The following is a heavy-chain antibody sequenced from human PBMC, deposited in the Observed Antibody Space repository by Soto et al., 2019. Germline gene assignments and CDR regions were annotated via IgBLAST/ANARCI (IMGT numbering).Heavy chain of an antibody. CDR1: GGTFSSYA. CDR3: ARGAVVVVANPWFGP. J-gene: IGHJ5*02. CDR2: IIPIFGTA. Sequence: QVQLVQSGAEVKKPGSSVKVSCKASGGTFSSYAISWVRQAPGQGLEWMGGIIPIFGTANYAQKLKGRVTITADESTSTAYMELSSLRCEDTAVYYCARGAVVVVANPWFGPCGQGTLVTVCS. D-gene: IGHD2-15*01. V-gene: IGHV1-69*12.